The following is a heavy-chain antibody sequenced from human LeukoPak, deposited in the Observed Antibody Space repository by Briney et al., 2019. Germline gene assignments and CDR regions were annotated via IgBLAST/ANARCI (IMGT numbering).Heavy chain of an antibody. CDR2: MYPGDSDI. D-gene: IGHD5-12*01. CDR3: VRNSGFDFSELTFGH. V-gene: IGHV5-51*01. CDR1: GYIFTTYW. Sequence: GESLKISCKGSGYIFTTYWIGWVGQMPGKGLEWAGIMYPGDSDIRYSPSFQGQVTISADKSINTSYLQWSGLKASDTAMYYCVRNSGFDFSELTFGHWGQGTPVTVSS. J-gene: IGHJ4*02.